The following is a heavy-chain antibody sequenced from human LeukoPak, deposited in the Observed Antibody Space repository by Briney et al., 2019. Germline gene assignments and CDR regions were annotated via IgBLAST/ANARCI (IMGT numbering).Heavy chain of an antibody. J-gene: IGHJ4*02. D-gene: IGHD6-19*01. CDR2: IYPGDSDT. CDR3: ARRTVAGVGWFDY. Sequence: GESLKISCKGSGYSFTSYWIGWVRQMPGKGLEWMGIIYPGDSDTRYSPSFQVQVTISADKSITTAYLQRSSLKASDTAMYYCARRTVAGVGWFDYWGQGTLVTVSS. CDR1: GYSFTSYW. V-gene: IGHV5-51*01.